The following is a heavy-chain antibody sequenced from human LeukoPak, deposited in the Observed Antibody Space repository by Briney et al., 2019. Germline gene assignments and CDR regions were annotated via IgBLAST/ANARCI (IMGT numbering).Heavy chain of an antibody. D-gene: IGHD1-26*01. CDR3: AKDRTVGASYWYFDL. V-gene: IGHV3-23*01. J-gene: IGHJ2*01. CDR2: VSSNGAKT. CDR1: GFTFSSYA. Sequence: GGSLRLSCAASGFTFSSYAITWVRQAPGKGLEWVSAVSSNGAKTYYADSVKGRFTISRDSSKNTLFLHMNTLRAEDTAIYYCAKDRTVGASYWYFDLWGRGTLVTVSS.